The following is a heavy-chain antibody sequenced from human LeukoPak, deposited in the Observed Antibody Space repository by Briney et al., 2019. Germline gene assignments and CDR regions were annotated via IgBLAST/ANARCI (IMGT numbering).Heavy chain of an antibody. D-gene: IGHD1-1*01. J-gene: IGHJ4*02. V-gene: IGHV3-7*03. CDR2: IKEDGSEK. CDR1: GFTFSDYW. CDR3: AKNKLEEDY. Sequence: PAGGSLRLSCAASGFTFSDYWMNWVRRAPGQGLEWVANIKEDGSEKYYIDSVKGRFTISRDNSKNTLYLQMNSLRAEDTAVYYCAKNKLEEDYWGQGTLVTVSS.